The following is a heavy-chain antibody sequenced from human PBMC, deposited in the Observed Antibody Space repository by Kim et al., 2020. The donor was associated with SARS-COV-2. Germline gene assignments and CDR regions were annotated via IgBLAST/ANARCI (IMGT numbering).Heavy chain of an antibody. J-gene: IGHJ4*02. Sequence: GGSLRLSCAASGFTFSSYSMNWVRQAPGKGLEWVSSISSSSSYIYYADSVKGRFTISRDNAKNSLYLQMNSLRAEDTAVYYCARDILYYDSSLAYWGQGTLVTVSS. V-gene: IGHV3-21*01. D-gene: IGHD3-22*01. CDR2: ISSSSSYI. CDR3: ARDILYYDSSLAY. CDR1: GFTFSSYS.